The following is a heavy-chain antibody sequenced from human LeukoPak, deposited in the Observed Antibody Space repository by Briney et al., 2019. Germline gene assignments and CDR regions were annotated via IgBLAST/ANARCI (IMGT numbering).Heavy chain of an antibody. CDR2: INGDASHT. Sequence: SRTLSCPLSGLTLNSFWMHWVRQVAGKGLVWVSRINGDASHTTYADSVKGRFTISRDNTKNTLYLQMNSLRVNDMDVYSCARAMPHDNWFDPWGQGSLVTVSS. J-gene: IGHJ5*02. CDR3: ARAMPHDNWFDP. D-gene: IGHD2-2*01. V-gene: IGHV3-74*03. CDR1: GLTLNSFW.